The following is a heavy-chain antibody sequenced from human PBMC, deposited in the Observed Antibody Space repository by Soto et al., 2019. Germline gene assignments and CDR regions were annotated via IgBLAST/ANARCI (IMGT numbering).Heavy chain of an antibody. CDR2: ISYDGSNK. D-gene: IGHD2-2*01. J-gene: IGHJ4*02. CDR3: AKDPSPDCSSTSCYADY. Sequence: AGGSLRLSCAASGFTFSSYGMHWVRQAPGKGLEWVAVISYDGSNKYYADSVKGRFTISRDNSKNTLYLQMNSLRAEDTAVYYCAKDPSPDCSSTSCYADYWGQGTLVTVSS. V-gene: IGHV3-30*18. CDR1: GFTFSSYG.